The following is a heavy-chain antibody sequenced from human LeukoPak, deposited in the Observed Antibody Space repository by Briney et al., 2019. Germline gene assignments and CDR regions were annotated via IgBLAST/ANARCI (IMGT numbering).Heavy chain of an antibody. CDR2: IYYSRST. Sequence: PSETLSLTCTVSGGSISSSSYYWGWIRQPPGKGLEWIGSIYYSRSTFCNPSLKSRVTISVDTSKNQFSLKLSSVTAADTAVYYCARHEEYGGKPSYFDYWGQGTLVTVSS. CDR3: ARHEEYGGKPSYFDY. J-gene: IGHJ4*02. CDR1: GGSISSSSYY. V-gene: IGHV4-39*01. D-gene: IGHD4-23*01.